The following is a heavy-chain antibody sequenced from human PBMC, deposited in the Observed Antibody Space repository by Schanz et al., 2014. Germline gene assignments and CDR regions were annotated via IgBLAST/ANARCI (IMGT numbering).Heavy chain of an antibody. D-gene: IGHD2-2*01. CDR1: GFTFSNYA. CDR2: ISSSSGTI. V-gene: IGHV3-48*01. J-gene: IGHJ6*04. CDR3: ARDLSSLIQGDV. Sequence: EVQLVESGGGLVKPGESLRLSCAASGFTFSNYAMTWVRQAPGKGLEWVSYISSSSGTIYYADSVKGRFTISRDNAKNLLYLQMNGLRAEDTAVYFCARDLSSLIQGDVWGKGTTVTVSS.